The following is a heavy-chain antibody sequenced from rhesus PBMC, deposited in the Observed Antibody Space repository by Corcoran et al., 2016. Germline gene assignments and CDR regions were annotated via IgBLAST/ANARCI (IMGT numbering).Heavy chain of an antibody. D-gene: IGHD3-28*01. Sequence: QVQLQESGPGLVKPSETLSLTCAVSGYSISSGYGWGWLRQPPGKGLEWIGQIYGGSGSTYYNPSLKSRVTVSKDTSKNQFSLKLSSVTAADTAVYYCARYGSGYYWYFDYWGQGVLVTVSS. CDR2: IYGGSGST. CDR3: ARYGSGYYWYFDY. CDR1: GYSISSGYG. V-gene: IGHV4-127*01. J-gene: IGHJ4*01.